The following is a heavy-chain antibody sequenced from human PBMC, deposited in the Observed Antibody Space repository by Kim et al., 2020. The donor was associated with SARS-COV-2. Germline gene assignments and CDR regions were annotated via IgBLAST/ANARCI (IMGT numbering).Heavy chain of an antibody. CDR3: AKDSKYYDILTGYYTETYYYYYYGMDV. CDR1: GFTFSSYG. CDR2: ISYDGSNK. V-gene: IGHV3-30*18. Sequence: GGSPRLSCAASGFTFSSYGMHWVRQAPGKGLEWVAVISYDGSNKYYADSVKGRFTISRDNSKNTLYLQMNSLRAEDTAVYYCAKDSKYYDILTGYYTETYYYYYYGMDVWGQGTTVTVSS. D-gene: IGHD3-9*01. J-gene: IGHJ6*02.